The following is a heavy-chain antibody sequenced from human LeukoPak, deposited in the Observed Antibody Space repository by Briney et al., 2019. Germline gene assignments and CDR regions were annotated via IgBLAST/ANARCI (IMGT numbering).Heavy chain of an antibody. CDR1: GGTFSTYA. D-gene: IGHD3-22*01. CDR3: ARGPETTWNYDTSGYPYYFDY. CDR2: IIPIFSTP. Sequence: SSVTVSCKASGGTFSTYAINWVRQAPGQGLEWMGGIIPIFSTPNYAQNFQGRVTITADESTSTAYMELSSLRSEDTAVYYCARGPETTWNYDTSGYPYYFDYWGQGTLVTVPS. J-gene: IGHJ4*02. V-gene: IGHV1-69*01.